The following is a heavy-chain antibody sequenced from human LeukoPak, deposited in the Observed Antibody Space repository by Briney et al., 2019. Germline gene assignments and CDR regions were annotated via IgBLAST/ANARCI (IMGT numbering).Heavy chain of an antibody. CDR2: IDPGDSDA. Sequence: PGESLKISCKASGYRFPSYWITWVRQMPGKGLEWMGHIDPGDSDARYSPSFQGHVTISADKSIGTAYLQWSSLKASDTAMYYCARHPSGIYSPHAFDIWGQGTMVTVSS. CDR3: ARHPSGIYSPHAFDI. D-gene: IGHD1-26*01. V-gene: IGHV5-51*01. CDR1: GYRFPSYW. J-gene: IGHJ3*02.